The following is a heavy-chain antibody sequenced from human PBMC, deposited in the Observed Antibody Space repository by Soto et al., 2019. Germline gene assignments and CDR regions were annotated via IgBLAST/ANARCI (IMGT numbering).Heavy chain of an antibody. CDR3: VRCYCSVGSCYACWHFDF. J-gene: IGHJ5*01. CDR1: GYTFNSYA. V-gene: IGHV1-18*01. D-gene: IGHD2-15*01. Sequence: QVQLVQSGGEVKKPGASVKVSCQASGYTFNSYAISWVRQAPGQGLEWMGWISPSTGDTDQAQNFQVRVIITLDISTNTAYMELRSLRSDDTAVYYCVRCYCSVGSCYACWHFDFWGRGTLVTVSS. CDR2: ISPSTGDT.